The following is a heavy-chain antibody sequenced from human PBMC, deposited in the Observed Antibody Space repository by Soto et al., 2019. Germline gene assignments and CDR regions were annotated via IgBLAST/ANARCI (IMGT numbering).Heavy chain of an antibody. J-gene: IGHJ6*02. CDR1: GFTFSDYY. CDR3: ARESVAARNYYFGMDV. CDR2: ISSSSSYT. Sequence: PGGSLRLSCTASGFTFSDYYMSWIRQAPGKGLEWVSYISSSSSYTNYADSVKGRFTISRDNAKNSLYLQMNSLRAEDTAVYYCARESVAARNYYFGMDVWGQGITVTVSS. D-gene: IGHD6-6*01. V-gene: IGHV3-11*06.